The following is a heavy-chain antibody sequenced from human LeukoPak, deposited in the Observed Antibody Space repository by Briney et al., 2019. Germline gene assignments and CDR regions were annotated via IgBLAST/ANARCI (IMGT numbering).Heavy chain of an antibody. J-gene: IGHJ4*02. CDR2: IIASGGSA. CDR1: GFTFSSYA. Sequence: GGSLRLSCAASGFTFSSYAMNWVRQAPGKGLEWVSGIIASGGSAYYADSVKGRFTISRDNSKNTLYLQMNSLRAEDTAVYYCAKADGYSYGRYYFDYWGQGTLVTVSS. CDR3: AKADGYSYGRYYFDY. D-gene: IGHD5-18*01. V-gene: IGHV3-23*01.